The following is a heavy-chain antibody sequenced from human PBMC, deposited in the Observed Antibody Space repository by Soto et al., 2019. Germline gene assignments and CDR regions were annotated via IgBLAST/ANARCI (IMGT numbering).Heavy chain of an antibody. CDR2: INPNSGST. J-gene: IGHJ4*02. D-gene: IGHD6-19*01. V-gene: IGHV1-2*02. CDR3: ARMGLRAERIAVAFDY. Sequence: PSVKVSCNTSGYTLSGYYRHGLRQSPGQGLEWMGWINPNSGSTNYAQKFQGRVTMTRDTSISTAYMELSRLRSDDTAVYYCARMGLRAERIAVAFDYWGQGTLVTVSS. CDR1: GYTLSGYY.